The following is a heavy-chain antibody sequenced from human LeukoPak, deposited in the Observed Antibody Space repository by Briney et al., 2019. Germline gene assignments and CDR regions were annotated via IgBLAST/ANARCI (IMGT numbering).Heavy chain of an antibody. CDR2: INHSGST. D-gene: IGHD6-19*01. CDR3: ARIGRRGWYVSYYYYYGMDV. CDR1: GGSFSGYY. J-gene: IGHJ6*02. Sequence: PSETLSLTCAVYGGSFSGYYWSWIRQPPGKGLEWIGEINHSGSTNYNPSLKSRVTISVDTSKNQFSLKLSSVTAADTAVYYCARIGRRGWYVSYYYYYGMDVWGQXTTVTVSS. V-gene: IGHV4-34*01.